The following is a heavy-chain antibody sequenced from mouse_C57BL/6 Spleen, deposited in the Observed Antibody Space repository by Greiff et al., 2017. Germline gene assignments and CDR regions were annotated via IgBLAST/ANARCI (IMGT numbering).Heavy chain of an antibody. V-gene: IGHV1-53*01. J-gene: IGHJ2*01. Sequence: QVQLQQPGTELVKPGASVKLSCKASGYTFTSYWMHWVKQRPGQGLEWIGNINPSNGGTNYNEKFKSKATLTVDKSSSTAYMQLSSLTSEDSAVYYCARRSSYYDYDDYYLDYWGQGTTLTVSS. CDR2: INPSNGGT. CDR1: GYTFTSYW. D-gene: IGHD2-4*01. CDR3: ARRSSYYDYDDYYLDY.